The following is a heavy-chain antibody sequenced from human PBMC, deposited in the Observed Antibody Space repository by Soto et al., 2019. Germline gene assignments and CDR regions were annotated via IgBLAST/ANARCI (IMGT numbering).Heavy chain of an antibody. D-gene: IGHD5-12*01. CDR1: GFTVSSHY. Sequence: EVQLVDSGGDLVQPGGSLRLSCAASGFTVSSHYMIWVRQAPGKGLEWVSLIYGGGTTYYADSVKGRFTVSRDNSKNTLYLQMNSLRAEDTGVYYCARDIGSSGYYGMYVCGQGTRVTVSS. V-gene: IGHV3-66*01. CDR2: IYGGGTT. CDR3: ARDIGSSGYYGMYV. J-gene: IGHJ6*02.